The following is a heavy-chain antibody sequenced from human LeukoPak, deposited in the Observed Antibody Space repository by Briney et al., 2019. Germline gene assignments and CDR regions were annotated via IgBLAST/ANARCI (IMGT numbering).Heavy chain of an antibody. D-gene: IGHD2-21*01. CDR3: ARHSGLGVVSPYLDY. CDR1: GGSISSSSLS. Sequence: SETLSLTCTVSGGSISSSSLSWGWIRQPPGKGLEWIGTIRYSGNTHYKPSLMSRVTISVDTSQNQFSLRLRSVTAADTAVYYCARHSGLGVVSPYLDYWGQGMLVTVSS. CDR2: IRYSGNT. J-gene: IGHJ4*02. V-gene: IGHV4-39*01.